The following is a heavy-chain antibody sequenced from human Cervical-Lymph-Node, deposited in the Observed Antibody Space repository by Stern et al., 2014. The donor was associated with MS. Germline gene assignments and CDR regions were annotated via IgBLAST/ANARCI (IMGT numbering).Heavy chain of an antibody. J-gene: IGHJ4*02. D-gene: IGHD1-7*01. CDR1: GGSISSYY. V-gene: IGHV4-59*01. Sequence: LQESGPGLVKPSETLSLTCTVSGGSISSYYWSWIRQPPGKGLEWIGYIYYSGSTNYNPSLKSRVTISVDTSKNQFSLKLSSVTAADTAVYYCAREGGELDFDYWGQGTLVTVSS. CDR2: IYYSGST. CDR3: AREGGELDFDY.